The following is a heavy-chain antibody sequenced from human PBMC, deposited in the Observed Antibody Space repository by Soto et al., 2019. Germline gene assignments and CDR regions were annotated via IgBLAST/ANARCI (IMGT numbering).Heavy chain of an antibody. V-gene: IGHV1-69*01. CDR3: ARSQGSSTSLEIYYYYYYGMDV. Sequence: QVQLVQSGAEVKKPGSSVKVSCKASGGTFSSYAISWVRQAPGQGLEWMGGIIPISGTANYAQKFQGRVTITAEESTSTVYMELSSLRSEDTAVYYCARSQGSSTSLEIYYYYYYGMDVWGQGTTVTVSS. CDR1: GGTFSSYA. J-gene: IGHJ6*02. CDR2: IIPISGTA. D-gene: IGHD2-2*01.